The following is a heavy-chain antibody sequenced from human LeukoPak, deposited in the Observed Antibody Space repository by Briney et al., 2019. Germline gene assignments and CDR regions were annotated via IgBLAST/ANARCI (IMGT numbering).Heavy chain of an antibody. Sequence: NTSETLSLTCTVSGGSISSYYWSWIRQPPGKGLEWIGYNYYSGSTNYNPSLKSRVTISVDTSKNQFSLKLSSVTAADTAVYYCAREYSSSSGYYYYYYMDVWGKGTTVTVSS. CDR2: NYYSGST. D-gene: IGHD6-6*01. CDR3: AREYSSSSGYYYYYYMDV. V-gene: IGHV4-59*01. CDR1: GGSISSYY. J-gene: IGHJ6*03.